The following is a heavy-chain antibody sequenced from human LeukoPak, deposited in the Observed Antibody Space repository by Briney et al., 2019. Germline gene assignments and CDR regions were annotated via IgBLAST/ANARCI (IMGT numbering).Heavy chain of an antibody. D-gene: IGHD6-6*01. CDR2: ISGSGGST. CDR3: AKPLRVLVHQFDP. V-gene: IGHV3-23*01. CDR1: GFTFSSYA. J-gene: IGHJ5*02. Sequence: GGSLRLSCAASGFTFSSYAMSWVRQAPGKGLEWVSAISGSGGSTYYADSVKGRFTISRDNSENTLYLQMNSLRTEDTAVYYCAKPLRVLVHQFDPWGQGTLVTVSS.